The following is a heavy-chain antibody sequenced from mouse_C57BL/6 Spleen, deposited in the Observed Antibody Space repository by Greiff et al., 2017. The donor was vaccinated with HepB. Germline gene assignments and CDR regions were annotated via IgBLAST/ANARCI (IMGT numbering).Heavy chain of an antibody. CDR3: ARWDTTVHYFDY. J-gene: IGHJ2*01. Sequence: QVQLKQPGAELVKPGASVKLSCKASGYTFTSYWMHWVKQRPGQGLEWIGMIHPNSGSTNYNEKFKSKATLTVDKSSSTAYMQLSSLTSEDSAVYYCARWDTTVHYFDYWGQGTTLTVSS. CDR2: IHPNSGST. V-gene: IGHV1-64*01. D-gene: IGHD1-1*01. CDR1: GYTFTSYW.